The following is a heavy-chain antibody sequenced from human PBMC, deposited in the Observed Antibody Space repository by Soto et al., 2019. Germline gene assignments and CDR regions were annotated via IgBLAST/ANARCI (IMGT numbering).Heavy chain of an antibody. CDR2: IYSGGST. D-gene: IGHD3-22*01. J-gene: IGHJ4*02. CDR1: GFTVSINY. V-gene: IGHV3-66*01. Sequence: PGGSLRLSCAASGFTVSINYMSWVRQAPGKGLEWVSLIYSGGSTYYADSVKGRFTISRDNSKNTLYLQMNSLRAEDTAVYYCATGLYDSSGYLGFDYWGQGTLVTVSS. CDR3: ATGLYDSSGYLGFDY.